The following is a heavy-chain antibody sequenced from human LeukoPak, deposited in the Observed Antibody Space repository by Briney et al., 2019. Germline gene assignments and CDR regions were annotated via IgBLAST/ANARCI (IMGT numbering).Heavy chain of an antibody. V-gene: IGHV3-30*02. CDR1: GFTFRSSG. J-gene: IGHJ4*02. Sequence: PGGSLRLSCAASGFTFRSSGMHWVRQTPGKGLEGVAFIWYDGNEIYYADSVKGRFTISRDNSRNTLYLQMNSLRTEDTAVYYCAREQQGRRAAFDYWGQGTPVTVSS. D-gene: IGHD1-1*01. CDR2: IWYDGNEI. CDR3: AREQQGRRAAFDY.